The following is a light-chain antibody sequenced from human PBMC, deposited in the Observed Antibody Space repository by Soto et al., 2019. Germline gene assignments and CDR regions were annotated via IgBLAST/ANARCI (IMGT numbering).Light chain of an antibody. CDR2: EVS. CDR3: CSYAGSITFV. Sequence: QSVLTQPASVSGSPGQSITISCTGTSSDVGTFNFVSWYQQQPGKAPKLILYEVSKRPSGVSNRFSGSKSGNTASLTMSGLQAEDEADYYCCSYAGSITFVFGTGTKLTVL. CDR1: SSDVGTFNF. V-gene: IGLV2-23*02. J-gene: IGLJ1*01.